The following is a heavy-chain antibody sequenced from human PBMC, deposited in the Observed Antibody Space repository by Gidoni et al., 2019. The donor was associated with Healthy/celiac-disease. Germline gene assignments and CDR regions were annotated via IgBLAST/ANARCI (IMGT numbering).Heavy chain of an antibody. CDR2: IGTAGYT. J-gene: IGHJ6*03. D-gene: IGHD3-16*02. CDR1: GFPFISYD. CDR3: ARGVYVWGSYREDYYMDV. Sequence: EVQLVESGGGLVQPGGSLRPSCAASGFPFISYDMHWFRQATGKGRGWVSAIGTAGYTDYPDSVKGRFTSSRENAKNSLYLQMNSLRAGDTAVYYCARGVYVWGSYREDYYMDVWGKGTTVTVSS. V-gene: IGHV3-13*04.